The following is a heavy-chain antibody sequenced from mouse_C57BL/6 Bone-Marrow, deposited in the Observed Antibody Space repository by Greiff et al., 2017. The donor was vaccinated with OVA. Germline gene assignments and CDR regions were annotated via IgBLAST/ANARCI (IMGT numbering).Heavy chain of an antibody. V-gene: IGHV1-50*01. Sequence: QVQLKQPGAELVKPGASVKLSCKASGYTFTSYWMQWVKQRPGQGLEWIGEIDPSDSYTNYNQKFKGKATLTVDTSSSTAYMQLSSLTSEDSAVYYCARGFWFAYWGQGTLVTVSA. CDR1: GYTFTSYW. J-gene: IGHJ3*01. CDR2: IDPSDSYT. CDR3: ARGFWFAY.